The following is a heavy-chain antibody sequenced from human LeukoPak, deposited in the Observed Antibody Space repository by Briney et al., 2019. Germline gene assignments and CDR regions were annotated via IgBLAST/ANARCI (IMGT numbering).Heavy chain of an antibody. D-gene: IGHD5/OR15-5a*01. CDR3: ARGRAGGSTTYGMDV. CDR2: LYSGETT. V-gene: IGHV3-66*01. Sequence: GGSLRLSCAASGFSVGSKYMTWVRQAPGKGLEWVSGLYSGETTYYADSVKDRFIISRDNSKNTVDLQMNSLRAEDTAVYYCARGRAGGSTTYGMDVWGQGTTVTVSS. J-gene: IGHJ6*02. CDR1: GFSVGSKY.